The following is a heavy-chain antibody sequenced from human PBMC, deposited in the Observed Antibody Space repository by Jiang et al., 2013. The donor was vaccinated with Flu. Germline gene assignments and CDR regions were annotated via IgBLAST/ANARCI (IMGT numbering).Heavy chain of an antibody. Sequence: QLVESGGDLVQTGGSLRLSCVASNFVFANYAMTWVRQAPGKGLEWVSVISGSGGATDIADSVKGRFTISRDNSKNTLYLQMNSLRAEDTAVYFCAKDRTPRPLCSGGSCHLVFDSWGQGTPVTVSS. CDR3: AKDRTPRPLCSGGSCHLVFDS. J-gene: IGHJ4*02. CDR2: ISGSGGAT. D-gene: IGHD2-15*01. V-gene: IGHV3-23*04. CDR1: NFVFANYA.